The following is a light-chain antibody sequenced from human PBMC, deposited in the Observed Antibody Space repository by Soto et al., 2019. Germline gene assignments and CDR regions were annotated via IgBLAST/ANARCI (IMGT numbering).Light chain of an antibody. CDR3: GTYDSSLSAGV. Sequence: QSVLTQPPSVSAAPGQKVTISCSGSNSNIGNNYVSWYQQLPGKAPKLLIYENNKRPSGIPDRFSGSKSCTSATLGITGLQTGDEADYYCGTYDSSLSAGVFGGGTKLTVL. V-gene: IGLV1-51*01. CDR2: ENN. J-gene: IGLJ3*02. CDR1: NSNIGNNY.